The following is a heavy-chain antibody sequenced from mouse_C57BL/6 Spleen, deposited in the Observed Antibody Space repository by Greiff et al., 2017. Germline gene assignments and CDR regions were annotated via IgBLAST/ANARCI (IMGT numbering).Heavy chain of an antibody. CDR3: ALDLRAFAY. CDR2: INPSSGYT. CDR1: GYTFTSYW. V-gene: IGHV1-7*01. J-gene: IGHJ3*01. Sequence: VQLQQSGAELVKPGASVKLSCKASGYTFTSYWMHWVKQRPGQGLEWIGYINPSSGYTKYNQKFKDKATLTADKSSSTAYMQLSSLTSEDSAVYYCALDLRAFAYWGQGTLVTVSA. D-gene: IGHD3-1*01.